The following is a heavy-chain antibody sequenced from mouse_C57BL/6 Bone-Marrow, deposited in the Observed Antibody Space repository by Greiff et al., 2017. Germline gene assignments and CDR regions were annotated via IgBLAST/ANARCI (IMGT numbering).Heavy chain of an antibody. CDR2: IDPENGDT. CDR3: THYGSSY. D-gene: IGHD1-1*01. CDR1: GFNINDDY. Sequence: VQLQQSGAELVRPGASVKLSCTASGFNINDDYMHWVKQRPDQGLEWIGWIDPENGDTEYASKFQGKATMTADTSSNTAYLQLTRLTSEDTAVYYCTHYGSSYWGQGTTLTVSS. V-gene: IGHV14-4*01. J-gene: IGHJ2*01.